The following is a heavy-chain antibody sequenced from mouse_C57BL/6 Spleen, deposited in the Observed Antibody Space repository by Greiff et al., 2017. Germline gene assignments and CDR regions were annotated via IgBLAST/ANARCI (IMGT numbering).Heavy chain of an antibody. CDR2: IDPSDSET. Sequence: QVQLQQPGAELVRPGSSVKLSCKASGYTFTSYWMPWVKQRPIQGLEWIGNIDPSDSETHYNQKFKDKATLTVDKSSSTAYMQLSSLPSEDSAVYYCARKRELGPGSSPFDYWGQGTTLTVSS. CDR1: GYTFTSYW. J-gene: IGHJ2*01. V-gene: IGHV1-52*01. D-gene: IGHD1-1*01. CDR3: ARKRELGPGSSPFDY.